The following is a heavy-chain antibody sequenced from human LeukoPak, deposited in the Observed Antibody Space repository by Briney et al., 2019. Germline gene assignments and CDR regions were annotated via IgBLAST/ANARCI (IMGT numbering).Heavy chain of an antibody. CDR1: GYTFTSYG. D-gene: IGHD3-22*01. J-gene: IGHJ4*02. CDR2: ISAYNGNT. Sequence: ASVKVSCKASGYTFTSYGISWVRQAPGRGLEWMGWISAYNGNTNYAQKLQGRVTMTKDTSNSTAHMELRTLRSDDTAVYYCARSPDYYDSSGYSRPGYFDYWGQGTLVTVSS. CDR3: ARSPDYYDSSGYSRPGYFDY. V-gene: IGHV1-18*01.